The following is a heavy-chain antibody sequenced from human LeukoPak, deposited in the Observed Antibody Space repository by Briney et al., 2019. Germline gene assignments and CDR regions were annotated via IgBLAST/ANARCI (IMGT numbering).Heavy chain of an antibody. CDR3: ARDPRGYSYGHDY. D-gene: IGHD5-18*01. Sequence: GGSLRLSCAASGFTFSSYSMNWVRQAPGKGLEWVSSISSSSSYIYYADSVKGRFTISRDNAKNSLYLQMNSLRAEDTAVYYCARDPRGYSYGHDYWGQGTLVTVSS. J-gene: IGHJ4*02. CDR2: ISSSSSYI. V-gene: IGHV3-21*01. CDR1: GFTFSSYS.